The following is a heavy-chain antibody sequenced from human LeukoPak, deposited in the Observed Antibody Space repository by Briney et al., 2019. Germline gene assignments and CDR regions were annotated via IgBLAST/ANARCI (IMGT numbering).Heavy chain of an antibody. CDR3: ARDIAHCSSTSCSAGGAFDI. Sequence: GGSLRLSCAASGFTFSSYSMNWVRQAPGKGLEWVSSISSSSSYIYYADSVKGRFTISRDNAKNSLYLQMNSLRAEDTAVYYCARDIAHCSSTSCSAGGAFDIWGQGTMVTVSS. V-gene: IGHV3-21*01. J-gene: IGHJ3*02. CDR1: GFTFSSYS. D-gene: IGHD2-2*01. CDR2: ISSSSSYI.